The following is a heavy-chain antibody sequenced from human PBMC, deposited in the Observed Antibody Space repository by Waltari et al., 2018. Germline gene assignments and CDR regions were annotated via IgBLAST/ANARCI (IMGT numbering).Heavy chain of an antibody. CDR3: ARVRYAWNFDFWSGAYNWFDP. J-gene: IGHJ5*02. V-gene: IGHV3-53*01. CDR2: IESGART. CDR1: GFTVSSNY. Sequence: EVQLVESGGGLIQPGGSLRLTCAASGFTVSSNYMSWVRQGPGKGLDWVAVIESGARTYNAGSGKGGFTSTRDKPKNTLYLQMNSLRAEDTAVYYCARVRYAWNFDFWSGAYNWFDPWGQGTLVTVSS. D-gene: IGHD3-3*01.